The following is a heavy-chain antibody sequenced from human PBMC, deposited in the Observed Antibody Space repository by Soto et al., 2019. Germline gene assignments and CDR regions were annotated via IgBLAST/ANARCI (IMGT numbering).Heavy chain of an antibody. D-gene: IGHD5-12*01. CDR1: GFTFNSHG. Sequence: QVLLVESGGGVVQPGGSLTLSCVGSGFTFNSHGMHWVRQAPGKGLEWVAVISYDGSNKYYEESVKGRFTISRDNSRNTVYLQLNSLRAEDTALYYCAQDRPAILAEVSWLESWGQGTLVTVSA. J-gene: IGHJ5*02. V-gene: IGHV3-30*18. CDR3: AQDRPAILAEVSWLES. CDR2: ISYDGSNK.